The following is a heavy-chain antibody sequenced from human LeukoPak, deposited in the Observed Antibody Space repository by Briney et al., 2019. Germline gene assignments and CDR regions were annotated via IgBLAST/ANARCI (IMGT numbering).Heavy chain of an antibody. CDR2: IYDSGST. D-gene: IGHD3-10*01. V-gene: IGHV4-39*01. Sequence: PSETLSLTCTVSGGSIRSSYYYRGWIRQPPGKGLEWIGSIYDSGSTYYNPSLKSRVTISVDTSKNQFSLKLNSVTAADTAVYYRARHYGPWGQGTLVTVSS. J-gene: IGHJ5*02. CDR3: ARHYGP. CDR1: GGSIRSSYYY.